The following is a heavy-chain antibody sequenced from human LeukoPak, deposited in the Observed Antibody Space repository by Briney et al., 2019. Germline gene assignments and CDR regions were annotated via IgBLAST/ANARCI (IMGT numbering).Heavy chain of an antibody. Sequence: PSETLSLTCAVYGGSFSGYYWSWIRQPPGKGLEWIGEINHSGSTNYNPSLKSRATISVDTSKNQFSLKLSSVTAADTAVYYCARVRQQLVPAYFDYWGQGTLVTVSS. CDR1: GGSFSGYY. CDR2: INHSGST. J-gene: IGHJ4*02. D-gene: IGHD6-13*01. CDR3: ARVRQQLVPAYFDY. V-gene: IGHV4-34*01.